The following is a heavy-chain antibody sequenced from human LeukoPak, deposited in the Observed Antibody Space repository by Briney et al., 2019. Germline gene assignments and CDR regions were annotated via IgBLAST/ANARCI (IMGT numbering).Heavy chain of an antibody. V-gene: IGHV1-46*01. CDR1: GYTFTRYY. D-gene: IGHD3-10*02. CDR2: INPADGSA. CDR3: ARVSGGPYDY. J-gene: IGHJ4*02. Sequence: ASVNVSCKASGYTFTRYYIHWVRQAPGQGLEWMGIINPADGSASYQERFQGRVTVTRDTSTSTVYMELSSLRSEDMAMYYCARVSGGPYDYWGQGTLVTVSS.